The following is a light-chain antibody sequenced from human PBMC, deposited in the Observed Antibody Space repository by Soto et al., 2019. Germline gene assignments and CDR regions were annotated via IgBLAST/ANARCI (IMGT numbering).Light chain of an antibody. J-gene: IGKJ4*01. CDR3: QQLSRNPLT. CDR2: SAS. CDR1: QALSNY. V-gene: IGKV1-9*01. Sequence: DIQLTHSPSVLSASVGDTVTITCRASQALSNYLAWYQQKPGKAHDLLIYSASTLQSGVPLRFSGSGAETEFRLTISALQPEHFATYYCQQLSRNPLTFGGGTKVEIK.